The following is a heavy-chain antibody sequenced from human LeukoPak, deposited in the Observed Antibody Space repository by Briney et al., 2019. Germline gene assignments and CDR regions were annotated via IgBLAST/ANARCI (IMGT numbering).Heavy chain of an antibody. CDR1: AYSFSNHW. CDR3: ARLGITGTTLYYFDY. CDR2: IYPGDSDT. V-gene: IGHV5-51*01. J-gene: IGHJ4*02. Sequence: GESLKISCQGFAYSFSNHWIAWVRQMPGKGLEWMGVIYPGDSDTRYSPSFQGQITISADKSISTAYLQWSSLKASDTAMFYCARLGITGTTLYYFDYWGQGTLVTVSS. D-gene: IGHD1-20*01.